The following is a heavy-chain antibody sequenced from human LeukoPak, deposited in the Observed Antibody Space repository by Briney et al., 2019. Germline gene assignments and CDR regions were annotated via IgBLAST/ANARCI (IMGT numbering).Heavy chain of an antibody. CDR1: GFTFSSYA. V-gene: IGHV3-21*01. J-gene: IGHJ6*03. CDR3: AGRPHYYMDV. CDR2: ISSSSSYI. Sequence: PGGSLRLSCAASGFTFSSYAVSWVRQAPGKGLEWVSSISSSSSYIYYADSVKGRFTISRDNAKNSLYLQMNSLRAEDTAVYYCAGRPHYYMDVWGKGTTVTVSS.